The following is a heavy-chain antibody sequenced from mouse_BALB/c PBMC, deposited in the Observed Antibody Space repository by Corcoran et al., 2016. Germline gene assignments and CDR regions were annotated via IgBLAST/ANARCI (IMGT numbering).Heavy chain of an antibody. V-gene: IGHV9-3-1*01. CDR2: INTYTGEP. CDR3: ARRGFYDYGVFAY. J-gene: IGHJ3*01. CDR1: GYTFTNYG. D-gene: IGHD2-4*01. Sequence: QIQLVQSGPELKKPGETVKISCKASGYTFTNYGMNWVKQAPGKGLKWMGWINTYTGEPTYADDFKGRFAFSLETSASTAYLQINNLKNEDTATYFCARRGFYDYGVFAYWGQGTLVTVSA.